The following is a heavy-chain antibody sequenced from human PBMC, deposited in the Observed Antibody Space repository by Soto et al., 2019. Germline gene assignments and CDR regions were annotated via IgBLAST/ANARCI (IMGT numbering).Heavy chain of an antibody. V-gene: IGHV3-9*01. J-gene: IGHJ1*01. Sequence: PGGSLRLSCTVSGFMFEDFAMHWVRQAPGQGLEWVSGINWNGVNKGYAESVLGRFTISRDNAKKSLYLDMNYLRPEDTALYFCAKDVDRLGELRGYFQSWGQGTMVTVSS. CDR3: AKDVDRLGELRGYFQS. CDR2: INWNGVNK. CDR1: GFMFEDFA. D-gene: IGHD3-16*01.